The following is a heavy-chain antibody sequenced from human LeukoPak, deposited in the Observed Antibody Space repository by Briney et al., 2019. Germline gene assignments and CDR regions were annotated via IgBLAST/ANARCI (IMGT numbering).Heavy chain of an antibody. CDR2: IYYSGTT. Sequence: SETLSLSCCLSGDSISSRSFYWGWTRQPRGKGLEWIGTIYYSGTTYSNPSLQSRVTISVDSSKNQFSLRLSSVTAADTAVYYCARQVVTYYFDYWGQGTLVTVSS. D-gene: IGHD3-22*01. CDR1: GDSISSRSFY. J-gene: IGHJ4*02. CDR3: ARQVVTYYFDY. V-gene: IGHV4-39*01.